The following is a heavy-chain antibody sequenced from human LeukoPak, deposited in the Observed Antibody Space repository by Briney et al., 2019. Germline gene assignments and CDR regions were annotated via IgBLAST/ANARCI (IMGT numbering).Heavy chain of an antibody. CDR3: ATATYYYDSSGYYLDY. Sequence: ASVKVSCKASGYTFTSYDINWVRQATGQGLEWMGWMNPNSGNTGYAQKFQGRVTMTEDTSTDTAYMELSSLRSEDTAVYYCATATYYYDSSGYYLDYWGQGTLVTVSS. V-gene: IGHV1-8*02. J-gene: IGHJ4*02. CDR2: MNPNSGNT. D-gene: IGHD3-22*01. CDR1: GYTFTSYD.